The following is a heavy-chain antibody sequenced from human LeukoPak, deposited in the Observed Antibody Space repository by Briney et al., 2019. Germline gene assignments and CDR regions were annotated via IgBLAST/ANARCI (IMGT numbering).Heavy chain of an antibody. CDR3: ARRRDGYNTNYFDY. V-gene: IGHV3-21*01. Sequence: PGGSLRLSCAASGLTVSGYTMNWVRQAPGKGLQWVSSISASGRYIYYADSLKGRFTISRDKGKNSLYLQMNSLIAEDTALYYCARRRDGYNTNYFDYWGQGTLVTVSS. CDR1: GLTVSGYT. J-gene: IGHJ4*02. CDR2: ISASGRYI. D-gene: IGHD5-24*01.